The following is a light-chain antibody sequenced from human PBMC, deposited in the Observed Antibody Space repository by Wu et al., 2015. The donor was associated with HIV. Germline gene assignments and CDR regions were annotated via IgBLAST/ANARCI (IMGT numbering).Light chain of an antibody. CDR2: KAS. Sequence: DIQMTQSPSTLSASVGDRVTITCRASQTISSWLAWYQQKPGKAPKLLIYKASSLESGVPSRFSGSGSGTEFTLTISSLQPDDFATYYCLQYSSYSETFGQGTKVEVK. J-gene: IGKJ1*01. CDR1: QTISSW. CDR3: LQYSSYSET. V-gene: IGKV1-5*03.